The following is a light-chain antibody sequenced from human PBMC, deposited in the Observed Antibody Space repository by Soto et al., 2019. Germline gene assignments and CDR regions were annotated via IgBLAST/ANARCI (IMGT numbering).Light chain of an antibody. V-gene: IGKV1-9*01. CDR1: QDVSRS. Sequence: DTQLTQSPSFLSASVGDRVTIACRASQDVSRSVGWYQQKPGTAPKLLISAASTLNSGVPSRFSGSGSGTDFTLTISSLQPEDFATYYCQQYNSYRAFGQGTKVEIK. J-gene: IGKJ1*01. CDR3: QQYNSYRA. CDR2: AAS.